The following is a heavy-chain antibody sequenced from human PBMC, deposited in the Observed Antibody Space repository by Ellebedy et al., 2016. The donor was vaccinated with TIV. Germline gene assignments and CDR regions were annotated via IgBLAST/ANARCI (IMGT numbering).Heavy chain of an antibody. Sequence: GESLKISXKGSGYSFTSYWIGWVRQMPGKGLEWMGIIYPGDSDTRYSPSFQGQVTISADKSISTAYLQWSSLKASDTAMYYCARSLVPAAIRVSWFDPWGQGTLVTVSS. CDR3: ARSLVPAAIRVSWFDP. CDR2: IYPGDSDT. V-gene: IGHV5-51*01. D-gene: IGHD2-2*02. CDR1: GYSFTSYW. J-gene: IGHJ5*02.